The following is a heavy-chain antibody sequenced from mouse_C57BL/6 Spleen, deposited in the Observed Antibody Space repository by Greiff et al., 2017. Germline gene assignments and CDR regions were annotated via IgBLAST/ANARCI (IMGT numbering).Heavy chain of an antibody. CDR3: VRGGITTVVATDAMDY. CDR1: GFTFNTYA. Sequence: EVKLLESGGGLVQPKGSLKLSCAASGFTFNTYAMHWVRQAPGQGLEWVARIRSKSSNYATYYADSVKDRFTISRDDSQSMLYLQMNNLKTEDTAMYYCVRGGITTVVATDAMDYWGQGTSVTVSS. CDR2: IRSKSSNYAT. J-gene: IGHJ4*01. V-gene: IGHV10-3*01. D-gene: IGHD1-1*01.